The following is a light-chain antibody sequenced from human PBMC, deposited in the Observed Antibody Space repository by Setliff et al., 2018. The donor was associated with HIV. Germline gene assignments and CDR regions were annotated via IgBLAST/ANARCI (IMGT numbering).Light chain of an antibody. Sequence: QSVLTQPPSVSGAPGQRVTISCTGSSSDIGAGYDVHWYQQVSGTAPSLLIYGNNNRPSGVPDRFSGSKSGTSASLAITGLQVEDEADYYCQSYDRSLSGSKVFGTGTKV. CDR3: QSYDRSLSGSKV. J-gene: IGLJ1*01. CDR2: GNN. CDR1: SSDIGAGYD. V-gene: IGLV1-40*01.